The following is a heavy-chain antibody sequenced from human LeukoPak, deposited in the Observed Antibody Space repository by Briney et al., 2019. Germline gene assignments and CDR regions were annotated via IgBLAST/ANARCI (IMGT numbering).Heavy chain of an antibody. Sequence: GGSLRLSCAAAGFTFNNYAMSWVRQAPGKGLEWVSGISGSGDNTYYADSVKGRFTISRDNSKNTLYVQVNSLGTEDTAAYYCAKGSYYDSSGSFYFDYWGQGTLVTVSS. CDR1: GFTFNNYA. CDR2: ISGSGDNT. J-gene: IGHJ4*02. CDR3: AKGSYYDSSGSFYFDY. V-gene: IGHV3-23*01. D-gene: IGHD3-22*01.